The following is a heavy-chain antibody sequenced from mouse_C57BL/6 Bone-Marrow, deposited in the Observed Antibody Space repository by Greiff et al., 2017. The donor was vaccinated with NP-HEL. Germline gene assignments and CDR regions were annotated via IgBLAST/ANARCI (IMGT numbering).Heavy chain of an antibody. CDR1: GFSLTSYA. CDR3: ASSRDSSGYGFDY. Sequence: VMLVESGPGLVAPSQSLSITCTVSGFSLTSYAISWVRQPPGKGLEWLGVIWTGGGTNYNSALKSRLSISKDNSKSQVFLKMNSLQTDDTARYYCASSRDSSGYGFDYGGKGTTLTGSS. D-gene: IGHD3-2*02. J-gene: IGHJ2*01. CDR2: IWTGGGT. V-gene: IGHV2-9-1*01.